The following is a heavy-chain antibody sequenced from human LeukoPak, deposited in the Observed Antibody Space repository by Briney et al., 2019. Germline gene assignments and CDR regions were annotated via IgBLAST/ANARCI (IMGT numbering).Heavy chain of an antibody. J-gene: IGHJ4*02. CDR3: AKDGYIVVVPAATGLDY. D-gene: IGHD2-2*01. Sequence: PGGSLRLSCAASGFTFSSYAMSWVRQAPGKGLEWVSAISGSGGSTYYADSVKGRFTISRDNSKNTLYLQMNSLRVEDTAVYYCAKDGYIVVVPAATGLDYWGQGTLVTVSS. CDR2: ISGSGGST. CDR1: GFTFSSYA. V-gene: IGHV3-23*01.